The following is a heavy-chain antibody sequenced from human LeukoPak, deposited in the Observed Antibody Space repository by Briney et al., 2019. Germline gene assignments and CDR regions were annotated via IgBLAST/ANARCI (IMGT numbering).Heavy chain of an antibody. V-gene: IGHV7-4-1*02. CDR1: GYTFTSYA. D-gene: IGHD3-22*01. CDR2: INTNTGNP. Sequence: ASVRVSCKASGYTFTSYAMNWVRQAPGQGLEWMGWINTNTGNPTYAQGSTGRIVFSLDTSVSTAYLQISSLKAEDSAVYYCAKNGLGAVVKTDWGQGTLVTVSS. J-gene: IGHJ4*02. CDR3: AKNGLGAVVKTD.